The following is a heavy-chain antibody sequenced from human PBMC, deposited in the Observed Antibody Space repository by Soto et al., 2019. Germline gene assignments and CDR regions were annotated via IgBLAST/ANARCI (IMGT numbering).Heavy chain of an antibody. D-gene: IGHD4-17*01. Sequence: EVQLLDSGGGLVQPGGSLRLSCAASGFTFINYAMNWVRQAPGKGLEWVSTIGGSGDYTSYADSVKGRFFISRDNSKNTLYLQMNSLRAEDKAVYYCAKVPLRTSYFDYWGQGTLVTVSS. V-gene: IGHV3-23*01. J-gene: IGHJ4*02. CDR1: GFTFINYA. CDR3: AKVPLRTSYFDY. CDR2: IGGSGDYT.